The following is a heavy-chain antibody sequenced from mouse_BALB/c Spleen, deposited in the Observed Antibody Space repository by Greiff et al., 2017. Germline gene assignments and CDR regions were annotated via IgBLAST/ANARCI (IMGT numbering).Heavy chain of an antibody. J-gene: IGHJ3*01. Sequence: VQVVESGPGLVAPSQSLSITCTVSGFSLSRYSVHWVRLPQGKVLEWLGMIWGGGSTDYNSALKSRLSISKDNSKSQVFLKMNSLQTDDTAMYYCARNYYGSSYEFAYWGQGTLVTVSA. CDR3: ARNYYGSSYEFAY. V-gene: IGHV2-6-4*01. D-gene: IGHD1-1*01. CDR2: IWGGGST. CDR1: GFSLSRYS.